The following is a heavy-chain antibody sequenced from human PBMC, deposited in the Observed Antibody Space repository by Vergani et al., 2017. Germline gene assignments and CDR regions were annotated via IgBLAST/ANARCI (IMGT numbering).Heavy chain of an antibody. Sequence: EVQVVESGGGLVRPGGSLRLSCAASGFTFNIYAMSWVRQAPGKGLEWVSTITYNGGRTYYADSVTGRFTISRDNSKNTLYLQMNSLRAEDTAVYYCAKLPSGRIVGPLYYFDYWGQGTLVTVSS. J-gene: IGHJ4*02. CDR3: AKLPSGRIVGPLYYFDY. D-gene: IGHD1-26*01. CDR2: ITYNGGRT. V-gene: IGHV3-23*04. CDR1: GFTFNIYA.